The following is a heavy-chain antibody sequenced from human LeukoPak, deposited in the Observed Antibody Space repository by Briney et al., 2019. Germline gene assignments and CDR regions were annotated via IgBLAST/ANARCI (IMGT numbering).Heavy chain of an antibody. CDR3: AREALDGSGSYYSPWFDP. CDR1: GYTFTSYG. D-gene: IGHD3-10*01. CDR2: ISAYNGNT. V-gene: IGHV1-18*01. J-gene: IGHJ5*02. Sequence: ASVKVSCKASGYTFTSYGISWVRQAPGQGLEWMGWISAYNGNTNYAQELQGRVTMTTDTSTSTAYMELRSLRSDDTAVYYCAREALDGSGSYYSPWFDPWDQGTLVTVSS.